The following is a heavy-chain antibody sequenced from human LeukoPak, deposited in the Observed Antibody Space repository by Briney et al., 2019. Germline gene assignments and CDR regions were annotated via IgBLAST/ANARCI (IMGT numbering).Heavy chain of an antibody. D-gene: IGHD3-10*01. CDR2: ISGSGGST. CDR3: AKVSLLWFGEFL. V-gene: IGHV3-23*01. CDR1: GFTFSSYA. J-gene: IGHJ4*02. Sequence: GGSLRLSCAASGFTFSSYATSWVRQAPGKGLEWVSAISGSGGSTYYADSVKGRFTISRDNSKNTLYLQMNSLRAEDTAVYYCAKVSLLWFGEFLWGQGTLVTVSS.